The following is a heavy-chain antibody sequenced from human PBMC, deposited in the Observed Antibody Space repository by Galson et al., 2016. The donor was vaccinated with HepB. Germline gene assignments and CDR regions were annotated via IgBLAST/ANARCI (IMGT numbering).Heavy chain of an antibody. CDR3: ARPGLSIAAVGDY. CDR2: SSSSGSTI. V-gene: IGHV3-11*04. J-gene: IGHJ4*02. D-gene: IGHD6-13*01. CDR1: GFPFSDYP. Sequence: SLRLSCAASGFPFSDYPMTWIRQALGKGLEWVSYSSSSGSTIHYADSVKGRFTISRDNAKNSLYLQMNSLRAEDTAVYFCARPGLSIAAVGDYWAQGTLVTVSS.